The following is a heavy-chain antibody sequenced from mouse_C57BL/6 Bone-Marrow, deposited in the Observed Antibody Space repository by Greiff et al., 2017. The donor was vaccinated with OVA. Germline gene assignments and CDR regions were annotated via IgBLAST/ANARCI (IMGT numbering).Heavy chain of an antibody. CDR2: IRNKANGYTT. CDR3: ARYPYGNYVNAMDY. CDR1: GFTFTDYY. Sequence: EVKLVESGGGLVQPGGSLSLSCAASGFTFTDYYMSWVRQPPGKALEWLGFIRNKANGYTTEYSASVKGRFTISRDNSQSILYLQMNALRAEDSATYYCARYPYGNYVNAMDYWGQGTSVTVSS. D-gene: IGHD2-1*01. V-gene: IGHV7-3*01. J-gene: IGHJ4*01.